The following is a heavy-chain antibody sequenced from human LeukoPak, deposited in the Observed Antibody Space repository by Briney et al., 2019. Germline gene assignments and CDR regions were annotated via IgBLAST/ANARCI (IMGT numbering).Heavy chain of an antibody. Sequence: ASVKVSCKASGYTFTSYGISWVRQAPGQGLEWMGWISPYNGNTDYAQNLQGRVTMTTDTSTTTAYMELRSLRVDDTAVYYCAIAGGWAREDYKADAFDIWGQGTMVTVSS. D-gene: IGHD6-19*01. CDR1: GYTFTSYG. V-gene: IGHV1-18*01. J-gene: IGHJ3*02. CDR2: ISPYNGNT. CDR3: AIAGGWAREDYKADAFDI.